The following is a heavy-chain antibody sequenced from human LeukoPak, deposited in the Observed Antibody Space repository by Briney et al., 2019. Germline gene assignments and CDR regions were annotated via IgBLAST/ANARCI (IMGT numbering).Heavy chain of an antibody. J-gene: IGHJ4*02. CDR2: INHSGST. CDR1: GGLFSGYY. CDR3: AGLGARNDY. V-gene: IGHV4-34*01. D-gene: IGHD1-26*01. Sequence: SETLSLTCAVYGGLFSGYYWSWIRQPPGGGLEWIGEINHSGSTNYNPSLKSRVTISVDTSKNQFSLKLSSVTAADTAVYYCAGLGARNDYWGQGTLVTVSS.